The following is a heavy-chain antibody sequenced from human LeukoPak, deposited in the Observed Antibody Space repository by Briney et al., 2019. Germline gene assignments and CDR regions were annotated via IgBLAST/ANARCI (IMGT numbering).Heavy chain of an antibody. CDR3: ARDSRGYSYAWYY. D-gene: IGHD5-18*01. CDR2: INPNSGGT. V-gene: IGHV1-2*02. Sequence: GASVKVSCKASGYTFTGYYMHWVRQAPGQGLEWMGWINPNSGGTNYAQKFQGRVTMTRDTSISTAYMELSRLRSDDTAVYYCARDSRGYSYAWYYWGQGTLVTVSS. J-gene: IGHJ4*02. CDR1: GYTFTGYY.